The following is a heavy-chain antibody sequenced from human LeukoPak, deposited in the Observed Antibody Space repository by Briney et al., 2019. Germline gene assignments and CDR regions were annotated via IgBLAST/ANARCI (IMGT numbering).Heavy chain of an antibody. CDR1: GASISGSGYY. J-gene: IGHJ4*02. V-gene: IGHV4-39*01. D-gene: IGHD6-19*01. CDR3: VKSGGYGLIDY. Sequence: PSETLSLTCAVSGASISGSGYYLGWIRQPPGKGLEWIGNIYYTGSTYYNASLQSRVTISIDMSKNQFSLRLSSVTAADTAMYYCVKSGGYGLIDYWGQGTLVTISS. CDR2: IYYTGST.